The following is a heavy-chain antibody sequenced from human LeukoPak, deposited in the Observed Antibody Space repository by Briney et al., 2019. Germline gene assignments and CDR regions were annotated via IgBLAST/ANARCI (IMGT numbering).Heavy chain of an antibody. CDR3: ARIARFDSSWGFDS. Sequence: SGPTLVKPTQTLTLTCTFSGFSLSTSGMCVSWIRQPPGRALEWLARIDWDDEKFYSTSLKTRLTISKDTSKNQVVLTVTNMDPVDTATYYYARIARFDSSWGFDSWGQGTLVTVSS. CDR2: IDWDDEK. V-gene: IGHV2-70*17. J-gene: IGHJ4*02. D-gene: IGHD3-22*01. CDR1: GFSLSTSGMC.